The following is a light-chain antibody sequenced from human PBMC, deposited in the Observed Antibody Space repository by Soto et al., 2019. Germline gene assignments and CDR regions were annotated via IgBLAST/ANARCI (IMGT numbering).Light chain of an antibody. CDR2: SNN. Sequence: QSALTQPPSASGTPGQRVTISCSGSSSNIGSNTVNWYQQLPGTAPKLVIYSNNQRPSGVPDRFSGSKSGTSASLAISGLQSEDEADYYCVAWDGSLHGYLVFGGGTKVTDL. CDR3: VAWDGSLHGYLV. CDR1: SSNIGSNT. J-gene: IGLJ2*01. V-gene: IGLV1-44*01.